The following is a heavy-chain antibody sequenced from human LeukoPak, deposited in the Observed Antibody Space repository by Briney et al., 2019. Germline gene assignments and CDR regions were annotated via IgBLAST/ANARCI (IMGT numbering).Heavy chain of an antibody. Sequence: ASVTVSCTASGYTFTSYYMHWVRQAPGQGLEWMGIINPSGGSTSYAQKFQGRVTMTRDTSTSTVYMELSSLRSEDTAVYYCARDLRFGEWKVQVWGQGTMVTVSS. CDR3: ARDLRFGEWKVQV. CDR2: INPSGGST. CDR1: GYTFTSYY. J-gene: IGHJ3*01. V-gene: IGHV1-46*01. D-gene: IGHD3-10*01.